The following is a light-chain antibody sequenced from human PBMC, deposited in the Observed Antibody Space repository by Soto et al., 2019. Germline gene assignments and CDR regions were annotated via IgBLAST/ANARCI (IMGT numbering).Light chain of an antibody. CDR2: AAS. V-gene: IGKV3-20*01. CDR3: QHYADAPPVFT. Sequence: DIVLTQSPGTLSLSPGDRATLSCRTSRFVSNYYVAWYQQRHGQAPRLLIYAASSRATDIPDRFSGSGSGTDFTLTISRLEPEDFAVYYCQHYADAPPVFTFGPGTKVEI. CDR1: RFVSNYY. J-gene: IGKJ3*01.